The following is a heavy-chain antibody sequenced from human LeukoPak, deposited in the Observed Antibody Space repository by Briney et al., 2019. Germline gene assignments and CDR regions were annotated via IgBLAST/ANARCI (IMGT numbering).Heavy chain of an antibody. Sequence: GGSLRLSCAASGFTFDEYGMSWVRQAPGKGLEWVSGIRNGGSTGYADSVKGGFTISRDNAKNSLYLQMNSLRAEDTPLYHCARAYSSFWPLDYWGQGTLVTVSS. D-gene: IGHD3-22*01. CDR3: ARAYSSFWPLDY. V-gene: IGHV3-20*01. CDR1: GFTFDEYG. CDR2: IRNGGST. J-gene: IGHJ4*02.